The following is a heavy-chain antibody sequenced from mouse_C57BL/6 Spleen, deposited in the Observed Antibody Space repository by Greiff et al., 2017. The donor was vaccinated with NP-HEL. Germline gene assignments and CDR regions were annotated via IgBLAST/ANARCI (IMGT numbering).Heavy chain of an antibody. Sequence: EVKLVESGPGLAKPSQTLSLTCSVTGYSITSDYWNWIRKFPGNKLEYMGYISYSGSTYYNPSLKSRISITRDTSKNQYYLQLNSVTTEDTATYYGARGGFFITTVVAEGVFDYWGQGTTLTVSS. V-gene: IGHV3-8*01. D-gene: IGHD1-1*01. CDR1: GYSITSDY. J-gene: IGHJ2*01. CDR3: ARGGFFITTVVAEGVFDY. CDR2: ISYSGST.